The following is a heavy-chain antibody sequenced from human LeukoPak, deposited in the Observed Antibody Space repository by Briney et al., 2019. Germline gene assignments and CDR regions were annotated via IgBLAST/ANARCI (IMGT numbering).Heavy chain of an antibody. Sequence: ASVKVSCKASGYTFTGYYMHWVRQAPGQGLEWMGWINPNSGGTNYAQKFQGRVTMTRDMSISTAYMELSRLRSDDTAVYYCARDVEQWLVLDAFDIWGQGTMVTVSS. CDR2: INPNSGGT. CDR1: GYTFTGYY. CDR3: ARDVEQWLVLDAFDI. D-gene: IGHD6-19*01. V-gene: IGHV1-2*02. J-gene: IGHJ3*02.